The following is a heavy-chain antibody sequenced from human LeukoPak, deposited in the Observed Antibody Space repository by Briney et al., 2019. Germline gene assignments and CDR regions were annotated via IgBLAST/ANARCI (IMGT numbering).Heavy chain of an antibody. CDR2: IYTGDSDT. J-gene: IGHJ4*02. CDR3: ARPITGAGTDLGY. CDR1: GYTFTSFF. Sequence: GESLKISCKASGYTFTSFFIGWVRQLPGQGLEWMGIIYTGDSDTRYSPSFQGQVTISVDKSISTAYLQWRSLKASDTAIYNCARPITGAGTDLGYWGQGTLVTVSS. D-gene: IGHD6-13*01. V-gene: IGHV5-51*01.